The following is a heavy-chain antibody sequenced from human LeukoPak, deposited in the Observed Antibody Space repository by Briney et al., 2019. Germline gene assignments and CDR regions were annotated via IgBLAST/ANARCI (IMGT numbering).Heavy chain of an antibody. D-gene: IGHD6-19*01. Sequence: GASVEVSCKASGYTFTSYDINWVRQATGQGLEWMGWMNPNSGNTGYAQKFQGRVTMTRNTSISTAYMGLSSLRSEDTAVYYCARASQWLFYYYYGMDVWGQGTTVTVSS. CDR1: GYTFTSYD. CDR3: ARASQWLFYYYYGMDV. CDR2: MNPNSGNT. V-gene: IGHV1-8*01. J-gene: IGHJ6*02.